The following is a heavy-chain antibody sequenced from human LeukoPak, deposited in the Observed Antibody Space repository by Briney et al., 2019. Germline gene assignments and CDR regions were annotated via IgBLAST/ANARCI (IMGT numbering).Heavy chain of an antibody. CDR2: MNPNSGNT. CDR3: ARGRSSSWYSYYYYGMDV. D-gene: IGHD6-13*01. J-gene: IGHJ6*02. CDR1: GYTFTSYG. Sequence: ASVKVSCKASGYTFTSYGISWVRQATGQGLEWMGWMNPNSGNTGYAQKFQGRVTMTRNTSISTAYMELSSLRSEDTAVYYCARGRSSSWYSYYYYGMDVWGQGTTVTVSS. V-gene: IGHV1-8*02.